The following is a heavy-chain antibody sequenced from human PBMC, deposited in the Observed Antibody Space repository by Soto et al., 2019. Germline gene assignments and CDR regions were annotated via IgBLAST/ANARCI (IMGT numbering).Heavy chain of an antibody. D-gene: IGHD3-22*01. V-gene: IGHV3-23*01. CDR3: AKDGEGYYYDNTPDAFDM. CDR2: FSGGGGST. Sequence: EVQLLESGGDLVQPGGSLRLSCAASGFTFTNYAMSWVRQAPGKGLEWVSTFSGGGGSTYYADSVKGRFTISRDNSKNTLTVQMNSLRAEDTAVYYCAKDGEGYYYDNTPDAFDMWGQGTTVTVSS. CDR1: GFTFTNYA. J-gene: IGHJ3*02.